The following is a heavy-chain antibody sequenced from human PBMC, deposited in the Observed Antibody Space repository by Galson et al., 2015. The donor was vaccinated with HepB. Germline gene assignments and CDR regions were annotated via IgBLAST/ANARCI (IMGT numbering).Heavy chain of an antibody. Sequence: SLRLSCAASGFTFSSYSMNWVRQAPGKGLEWVSSISSSSSYIYYADSVKRRFTISRDNAKNSLYLQMNSLRAEDTAVYYCARDLDSGYGPTILMDYYYYGMDIWGQGTTVTVSS. CDR3: ARDLDSGYGPTILMDYYYYGMDI. CDR1: GFTFSSYS. D-gene: IGHD5-12*01. CDR2: ISSSSSYI. V-gene: IGHV3-21*01. J-gene: IGHJ6*02.